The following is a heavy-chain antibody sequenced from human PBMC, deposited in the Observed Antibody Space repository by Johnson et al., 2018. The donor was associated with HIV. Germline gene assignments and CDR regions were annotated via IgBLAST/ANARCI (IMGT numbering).Heavy chain of an antibody. V-gene: IGHV3-66*02. D-gene: IGHD6-6*01. CDR2: IYSSGTT. J-gene: IGHJ3*02. Sequence: VQLVESGGGVVLPGGSLRLSCAASGFTVSSSYLTWVRQAPGKWLEWVSLIYSSGTTDYADSVKGRFTISRANSKNTLYLQMNSLRAEDTAVYYCARVGDSSSSLGAFDIWGQGTMVTVSS. CDR1: GFTVSSSY. CDR3: ARVGDSSSSLGAFDI.